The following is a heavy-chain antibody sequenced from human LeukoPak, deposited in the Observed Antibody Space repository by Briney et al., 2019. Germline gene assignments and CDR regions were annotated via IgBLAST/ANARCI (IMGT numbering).Heavy chain of an antibody. V-gene: IGHV3-15*01. CDR2: IKSKTDGGTT. J-gene: IGHJ4*02. Sequence: PGGSLRLSCAASGFTFSNAWMSWVRQAPGKGLEWVGRIKSKTDGGTTDYAAPVKGRFTISRDDSKSTLYLQMNSLKTEDTAVYYCTTGYCSGGSCYSWLSDYWGQGTLVTVSS. CDR3: TTGYCSGGSCYSWLSDY. D-gene: IGHD2-15*01. CDR1: GFTFSNAW.